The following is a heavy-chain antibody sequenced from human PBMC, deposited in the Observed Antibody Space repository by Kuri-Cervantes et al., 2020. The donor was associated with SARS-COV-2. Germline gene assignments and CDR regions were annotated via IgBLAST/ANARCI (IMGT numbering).Heavy chain of an antibody. Sequence: GESLKISCAASGFPFNTYTMNWVRQAPGKGLEWVSSITRSSVYISYADSLKGRFTISRDNAKNSLYLQMNSLRAEDTAVYYCARSPGDGDYDPFDYWGQGTLVTVSS. J-gene: IGHJ4*02. CDR2: ITRSSVYI. V-gene: IGHV3-21*01. D-gene: IGHD4-17*01. CDR1: GFPFNTYT. CDR3: ARSPGDGDYDPFDY.